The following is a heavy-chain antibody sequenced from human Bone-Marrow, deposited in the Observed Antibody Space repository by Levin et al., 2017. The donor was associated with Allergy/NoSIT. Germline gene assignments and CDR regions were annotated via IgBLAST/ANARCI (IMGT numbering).Heavy chain of an antibody. CDR1: GGSISSYY. J-gene: IGHJ4*02. CDR3: ARRGRDGGSYREGNDYFDY. Sequence: PSETLSLTCTVSGGSISSYYWSWIRQPPGKGLEWIGYIYYSGSTNYNPSLKSRVTISVDTSKNQFSLKLSSVTAADTAVYYCARRGRDGGSYREGNDYFDYWGQGTLVTVSS. V-gene: IGHV4-59*01. D-gene: IGHD1-26*01. CDR2: IYYSGST.